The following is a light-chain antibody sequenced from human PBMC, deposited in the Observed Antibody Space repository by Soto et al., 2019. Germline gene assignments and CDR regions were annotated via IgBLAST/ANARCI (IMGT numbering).Light chain of an antibody. CDR1: QSVSSW. J-gene: IGKJ4*01. CDR2: AAS. V-gene: IGKV1D-12*01. CDR3: QQANSFPLT. Sequence: DIQMTQSPSSVSASVGDRVIITCRASQSVSSWLVWYQQKPGKAPKILIYAASNLQNGTPSRFSGSGSRTDFTLTINGLQPENFAAYYCQQANSFPLTFGGGTKVEVK.